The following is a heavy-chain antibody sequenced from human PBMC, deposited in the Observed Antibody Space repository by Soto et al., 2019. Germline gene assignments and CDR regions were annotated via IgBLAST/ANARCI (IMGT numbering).Heavy chain of an antibody. CDR3: AKGEYYYSGGRFVY. Sequence: QVFLVQSEAAVRKPGASVRVSCKASGFVFTDYYMHWVRQAPGQGLEWVGWINPSSGGAKYAQNFQGRVSLTREKGIETIDLELTRLTSDDTAVYYCAKGEYYYSGGRFVYGGQGTLVTVSS. D-gene: IGHD2-15*01. CDR1: GFVFTDYY. J-gene: IGHJ4*02. V-gene: IGHV1-2*02. CDR2: INPSSGGA.